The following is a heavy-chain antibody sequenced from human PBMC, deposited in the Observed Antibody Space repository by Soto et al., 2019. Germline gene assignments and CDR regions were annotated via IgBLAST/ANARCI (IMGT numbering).Heavy chain of an antibody. V-gene: IGHV1-3*01. CDR1: GYTFTSYA. Sequence: QVQLVQSGAEVKKPGASVKVSCKSSGYTFTSYAVHWVRQAPGQRLEWMAWINAGNGNTKYSQKFQCRVTITRDTSAGTAYLELSSLRSEDTAVYFCARDFSLEVSRGYSDYYYYGMDVWGQGTKVTVSS. CDR2: INAGNGNT. D-gene: IGHD3-22*01. J-gene: IGHJ6*02. CDR3: ARDFSLEVSRGYSDYYYYGMDV.